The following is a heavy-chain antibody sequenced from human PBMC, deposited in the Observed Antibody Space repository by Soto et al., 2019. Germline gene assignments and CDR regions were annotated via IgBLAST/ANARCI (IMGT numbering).Heavy chain of an antibody. CDR3: ARDHWGPGEGAGDY. Sequence: EVQLVESGGGLVQPGGSLRLSCAASGFSFNEYWIHWVRQTPGKGLVWVASLNGDGSRTKYADSVKGRFTISRDNAENTWFLQMHSLRVEDTAVYYCARDHWGPGEGAGDYWGQGTLVTVSS. D-gene: IGHD7-27*01. J-gene: IGHJ4*02. V-gene: IGHV3-74*03. CDR1: GFSFNEYW. CDR2: LNGDGSRT.